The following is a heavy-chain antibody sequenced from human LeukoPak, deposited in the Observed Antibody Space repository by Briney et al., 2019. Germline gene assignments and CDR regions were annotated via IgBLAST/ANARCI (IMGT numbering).Heavy chain of an antibody. Sequence: KPSETLSLTCAVYGGSFSGYYWSWIRQPPGKGLEWIGEINHSGSTNYNPSLKSRVTISVDTSKNQFSLKLSSVTAADTAVYYCARGRRYCGGVGSRENWFDPWGQGTLVTVSS. CDR1: GGSFSGYY. J-gene: IGHJ5*02. V-gene: IGHV4-34*01. CDR2: INHSGST. CDR3: ARGRRYCGGVGSRENWFDP. D-gene: IGHD2-21*01.